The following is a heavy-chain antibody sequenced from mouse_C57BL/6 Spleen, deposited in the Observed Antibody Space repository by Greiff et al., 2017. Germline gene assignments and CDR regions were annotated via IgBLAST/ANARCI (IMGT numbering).Heavy chain of an antibody. Sequence: QVQLQQPGTELVKPGASVKLSCKASGYTFTSYWMHWVKQRPGQGLEWIGNINPSYGGTNYNEKFKSKATLTVDKSSSTAYMQLSSLTSEDSAVYYCARGGDYYGSSYDYAMDYWGQGTSVTVSS. J-gene: IGHJ4*01. V-gene: IGHV1-53*01. D-gene: IGHD1-1*01. CDR2: INPSYGGT. CDR3: ARGGDYYGSSYDYAMDY. CDR1: GYTFTSYW.